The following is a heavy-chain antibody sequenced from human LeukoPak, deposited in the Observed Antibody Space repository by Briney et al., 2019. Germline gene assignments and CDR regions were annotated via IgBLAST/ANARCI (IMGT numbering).Heavy chain of an antibody. CDR1: GGSISSSTYY. CDR3: ARVFKRVITFGEVIVNPKYYLDY. Sequence: SETLSLTCAVSGGSISSSTYYWGWIRQPPGKGLEWIGSIYYSGNTYYKPSLKSRVTISVDTSRNQFSLKLNSVTAADTAMYYCARVFKRVITFGEVIVNPKYYLDYWGQGTLVTVSS. D-gene: IGHD3-16*02. J-gene: IGHJ4*02. CDR2: IYYSGNT. V-gene: IGHV4-39*07.